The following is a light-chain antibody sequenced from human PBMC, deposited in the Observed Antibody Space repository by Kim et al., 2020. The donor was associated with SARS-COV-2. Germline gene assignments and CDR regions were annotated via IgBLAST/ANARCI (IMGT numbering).Light chain of an antibody. J-gene: IGLJ3*02. CDR3: ATWDDSLNGPV. Sequence: ELTQPPSASGTPGQRVSISCSGSTSNLGSNTVNWFQQLPGTAPKLLIYGNDQRPSGVPARFSGSKSGTSASLAISGLQPEDDADYHCATWDDSLNGPVFGGGTQLPS. V-gene: IGLV1-44*01. CDR1: TSNLGSNT. CDR2: GND.